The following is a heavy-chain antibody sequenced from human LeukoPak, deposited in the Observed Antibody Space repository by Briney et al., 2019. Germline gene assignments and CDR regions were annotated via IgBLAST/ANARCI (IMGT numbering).Heavy chain of an antibody. CDR2: IGNDAKTT. J-gene: IGHJ3*02. CDR1: GFTFSIYG. D-gene: IGHD3-22*01. Sequence: PGGSLRLSCAASGFTFSIYGTHWVRQAPGKGLEWVAVIGNDAKTTYYADSVKGRFTISRDNAKNSLYLQMNSLRAEDTAVYYGARRLSGYSTYAFDIWGQGKMVTVS. CDR3: ARRLSGYSTYAFDI. V-gene: IGHV3-33*08.